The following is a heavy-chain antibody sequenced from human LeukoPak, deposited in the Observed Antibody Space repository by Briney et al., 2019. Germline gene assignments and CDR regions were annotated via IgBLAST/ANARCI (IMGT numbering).Heavy chain of an antibody. Sequence: SENLSLTCTVSGGSISSSSYYWGWIRQPPGKGLEWIGSIYYSGSTYYNPSLKSRVTISVDTSKNQFSLKLSSVTAADTAVYYCARHVNDFWSGYYTTFDYWGQGTLVTVSS. CDR3: ARHVNDFWSGYYTTFDY. J-gene: IGHJ4*02. D-gene: IGHD3-3*01. V-gene: IGHV4-39*01. CDR1: GGSISSSSYY. CDR2: IYYSGST.